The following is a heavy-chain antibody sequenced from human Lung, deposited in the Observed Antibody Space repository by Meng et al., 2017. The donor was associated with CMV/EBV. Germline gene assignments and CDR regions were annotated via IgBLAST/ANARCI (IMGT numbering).Heavy chain of an antibody. D-gene: IGHD1-14*01. V-gene: IGHV3-66*02. J-gene: IGHJ4*02. CDR3: ARGMGSLDY. CDR2: IYSGGST. CDR1: GFTVGSNY. Sequence: LRRSCAASGFTVGSNYMSWVRQAPGKGLEWVSVIYSGGSTYYADSVKGRFTISRDNSKNTLYLQMNSLRAEDTAVYYCARGMGSLDYWGQGTLVTVSS.